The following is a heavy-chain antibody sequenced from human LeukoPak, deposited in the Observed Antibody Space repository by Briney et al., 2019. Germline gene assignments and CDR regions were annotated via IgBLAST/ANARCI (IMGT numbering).Heavy chain of an antibody. D-gene: IGHD4-17*01. J-gene: IGHJ4*02. CDR1: GGSISSGGYY. V-gene: IGHV4-31*03. CDR2: IYYSGST. CDR3: ARAMGIYGDYFCDY. Sequence: SETLSLTCTVSGGSISSGGYYWSWIRQHPGKGLEWIGYIYYSGSTYYNLSLKSRVTISVDTSKNQFSLKLSSVTAADTAVYYCARAMGIYGDYFCDYWGQGTLVTVSS.